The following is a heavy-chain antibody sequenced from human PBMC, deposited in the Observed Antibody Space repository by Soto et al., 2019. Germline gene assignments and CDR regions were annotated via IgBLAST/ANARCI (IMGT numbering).Heavy chain of an antibody. D-gene: IGHD1-26*01. CDR3: ERRGGCTGGPCNRAFVV. V-gene: IGHV3-21*06. CDR2: ISSGGSYI. Sequence: GGSLRLSCAASGFTFSDYSINWVRQAPGKGLEWVSYISSGGSYINYADSVRGRFTISRDNAKSSLYMHMSRLRAEDTAVYFYERRGGCTGGPCNRAFVVWGKGTRVTV. CDR1: GFTFSDYS. J-gene: IGHJ3*01.